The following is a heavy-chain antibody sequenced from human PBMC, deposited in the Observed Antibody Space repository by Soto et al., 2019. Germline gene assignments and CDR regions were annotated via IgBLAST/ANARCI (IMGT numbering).Heavy chain of an antibody. Sequence: SGPTLVNPTQTLRLTCTFSGFSLSSSGMRVSWIRQPPGKALEWLARIDWDDDKYYSTSLRTRLTISKDTSKNQVVLTMTNMDPVDTATYYCAKTGTDGSWFDPWGQGTLVTVSS. D-gene: IGHD1-1*01. J-gene: IGHJ5*02. CDR3: AKTGTDGSWFDP. CDR2: IDWDDDK. CDR1: GFSLSSSGMR. V-gene: IGHV2-70*04.